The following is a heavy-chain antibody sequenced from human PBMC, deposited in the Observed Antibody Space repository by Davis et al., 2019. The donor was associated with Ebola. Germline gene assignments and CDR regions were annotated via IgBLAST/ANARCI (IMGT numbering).Heavy chain of an antibody. CDR1: GYTFSSYY. D-gene: IGHD3-3*01. V-gene: IGHV1-46*01. CDR2: INPSGGST. CDR3: ARGSGKRYEVWSWAANLKNQYYGMDV. J-gene: IGHJ6*04. Sequence: ASVKVSCKASGYTFSSYYMNWVRQAPGQGLEWMGIINPSGGSTSYAQKFQGRVTMTRDTSTSTVYMELSSLRSDDTAVYYCARGSGKRYEVWSWAANLKNQYYGMDVWGKGTTVTVSS.